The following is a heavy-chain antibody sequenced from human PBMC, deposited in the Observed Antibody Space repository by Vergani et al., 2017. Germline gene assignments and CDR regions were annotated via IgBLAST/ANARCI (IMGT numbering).Heavy chain of an antibody. CDR2: VDPEDGET. V-gene: IGHV1-69-2*01. Sequence: EVQLVQSGAEVQKPGATVKISCQVSGYTFTDYYMHWVQQAPGKGLEWMGLVDPEDGETISAEKFQGRVTITADTYTDTAYMELSSLRSEDTAVDYCAKDISSSGTGDAFDIWGQGTMVTVSS. J-gene: IGHJ3*02. CDR3: AKDISSSGTGDAFDI. CDR1: GYTFTDYY. D-gene: IGHD3-22*01.